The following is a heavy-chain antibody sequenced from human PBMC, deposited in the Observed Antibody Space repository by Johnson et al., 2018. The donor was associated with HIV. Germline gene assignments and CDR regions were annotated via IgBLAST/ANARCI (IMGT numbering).Heavy chain of an antibody. V-gene: IGHV3-48*04. CDR1: GFTFSSYA. D-gene: IGHD6-13*01. Sequence: VQLVESGGGLVQPGGSLRLSCAASGFTFSSYAMSWVRQAPGKGLEWVSAISGSGSTIYYADSVKGRFTISRDNAKNSLYLQMNSLRAEDTAVYYCARDWSDIAAAVTGAFDVWGQGTMVTVSS. CDR2: ISGSGSTI. J-gene: IGHJ3*01. CDR3: ARDWSDIAAAVTGAFDV.